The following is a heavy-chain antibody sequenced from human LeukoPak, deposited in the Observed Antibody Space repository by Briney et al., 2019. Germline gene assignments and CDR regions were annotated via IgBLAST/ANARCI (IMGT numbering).Heavy chain of an antibody. D-gene: IGHD2-2*01. CDR2: ISSSSGSTI. V-gene: IGHV3-48*03. CDR1: GFTFSSYE. J-gene: IGHJ4*02. CDR3: VRDRYQLLH. Sequence: GGSLRLSCAASGFTFSSYEMKWVRQAPGKGLEWVSYISSSSGSTIYHADSVKGRFTISRDNAKNSLYLQMYSLRVEDTAVYYCVRDRYQLLHWGQGTLVTVSS.